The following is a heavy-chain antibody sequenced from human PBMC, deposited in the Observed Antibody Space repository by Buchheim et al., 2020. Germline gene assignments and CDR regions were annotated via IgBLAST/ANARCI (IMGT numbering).Heavy chain of an antibody. V-gene: IGHV1-46*01. CDR1: GYTFTTYY. CDR2: INPNGGST. J-gene: IGHJ6*02. Sequence: QVQLVQSGAEVKKPGASVKVSCKASGYTFTTYYMHWVRQAPGQGLEWMGIINPNGGSTYYAQKFQGRVTMTRDTSTSTVYMELSSLRSEDTAVYYCARDRYTYGQLDGMDVWGQGTT. D-gene: IGHD5-18*01. CDR3: ARDRYTYGQLDGMDV.